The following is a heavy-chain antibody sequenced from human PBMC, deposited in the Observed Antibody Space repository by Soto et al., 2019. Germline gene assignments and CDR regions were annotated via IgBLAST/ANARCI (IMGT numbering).Heavy chain of an antibody. CDR2: ISYDGSNK. V-gene: IGHV3-30-3*01. D-gene: IGHD1-1*01. J-gene: IGHJ5*02. CDR1: GFTFSSYA. CDR3: ARDIGDAEEPLRPRWFDP. Sequence: QVQLVESGGGVVQPGRSLRLSCAASGFTFSSYAMHWVRQAPGKGLEWVAVISYDGSNKYYADSVKGRFTISRDNSKNTLYLQMNSLRAEDTAVYYCARDIGDAEEPLRPRWFDPWGQGTLVTVSS.